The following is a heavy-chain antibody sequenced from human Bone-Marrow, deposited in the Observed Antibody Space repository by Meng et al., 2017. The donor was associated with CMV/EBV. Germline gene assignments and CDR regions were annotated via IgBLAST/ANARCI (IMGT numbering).Heavy chain of an antibody. CDR2: ISSSGSTI. CDR3: ARDSCGGDCYPGMLFGIAY. CDR1: GFTFSDYY. Sequence: GESLKIYCAASGFTFSDYYMSWIRQAPGKGLEWVSYISSSGSTIYYADSVKGRFTISRDNAKNSLYLQMNSLRAEDTAVYYCARDSCGGDCYPGMLFGIAYWGQGTLVTVSS. V-gene: IGHV3-11*04. D-gene: IGHD2-21*01. J-gene: IGHJ4*02.